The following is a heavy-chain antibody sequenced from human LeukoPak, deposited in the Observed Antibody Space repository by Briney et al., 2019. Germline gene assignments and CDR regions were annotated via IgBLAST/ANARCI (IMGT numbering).Heavy chain of an antibody. D-gene: IGHD4-17*01. CDR2: IYYSGST. CDR1: GGSVSSSDYF. V-gene: IGHV4-39*07. CDR3: ARDLVTVTKGFDI. J-gene: IGHJ3*02. Sequence: SETLSLTCTVSGGSVSSSDYFWGWARQPPGKGLEWIGTIYYSGSTYYNPSLKSRVTVSVDTSKNQFSLKLSSVTAADTAVYYCARDLVTVTKGFDIWGQGTMVSVSS.